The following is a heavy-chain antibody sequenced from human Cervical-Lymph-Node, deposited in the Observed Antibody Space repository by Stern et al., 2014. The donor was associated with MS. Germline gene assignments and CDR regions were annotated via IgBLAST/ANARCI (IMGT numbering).Heavy chain of an antibody. D-gene: IGHD1-20*01. CDR2: ITAKSGIP. V-gene: IGHV1-2*02. J-gene: IGHJ3*02. CDR1: GYTFSDHY. Sequence: MQLVESGAEVKKPGASVKVSCKASGYTFSDHYMHWVRQAPGQGLEWMGWITAKSGIPNYAQKFQGRVTMTRDTSISTAYMELSSLRSDDTAVYYCARELNWNDIFTNVFDIWGQGKMVNVSS. CDR3: ARELNWNDIFTNVFDI.